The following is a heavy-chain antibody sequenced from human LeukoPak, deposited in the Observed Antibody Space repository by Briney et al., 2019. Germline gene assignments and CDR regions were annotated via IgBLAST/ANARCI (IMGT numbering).Heavy chain of an antibody. CDR2: VSQSGGA. V-gene: IGHV4-34*01. Sequence: KPSETLSLTCAVSGGSFSGYHCSWIRQTPGRELEWIGEVSQSGGASYNPSPKSRVTISVETSKNHFSLKLTSATAADTAMYYCAGSYGGNAVGPFDIWGQGTMVTVSS. CDR1: GGSFSGYH. CDR3: AGSYGGNAVGPFDI. J-gene: IGHJ3*02. D-gene: IGHD4-23*01.